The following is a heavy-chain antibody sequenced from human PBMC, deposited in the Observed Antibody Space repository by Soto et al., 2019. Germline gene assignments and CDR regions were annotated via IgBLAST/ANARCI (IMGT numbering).Heavy chain of an antibody. J-gene: IGHJ1*01. CDR2: INVGNGDT. V-gene: IGHV1-3*01. CDR3: VRPTVTTVDFQH. CDR1: GYTFTHYA. D-gene: IGHD4-17*01. Sequence: ASVKVSCEASGYTFTHYAIHWLRQAPGQSLEWMGWINVGNGDTKYSQKFQGRVTITRDTSASTAYMELSSLRSEDTAVYYCVRPTVTTVDFQHWGQGTLVTVSS.